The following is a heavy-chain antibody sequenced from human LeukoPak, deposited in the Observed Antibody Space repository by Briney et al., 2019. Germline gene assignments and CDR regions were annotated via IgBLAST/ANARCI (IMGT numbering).Heavy chain of an antibody. Sequence: GGSLRLSCAASGFIVSDTWMSWARQAPGNGLEWVGRIKSEADGGTIEYAAPVIGRFTISRDDSKNTLNLQLNSLKTEDTAVYYCTTDRGIAVRPVFDSWGQGTQVTVSS. CDR2: IKSEADGGTI. J-gene: IGHJ4*02. V-gene: IGHV3-15*01. CDR1: GFIVSDTW. D-gene: IGHD6-6*01. CDR3: TTDRGIAVRPVFDS.